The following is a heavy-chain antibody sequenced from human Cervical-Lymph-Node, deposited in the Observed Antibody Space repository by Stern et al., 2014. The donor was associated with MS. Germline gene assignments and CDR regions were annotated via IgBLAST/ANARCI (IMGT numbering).Heavy chain of an antibody. Sequence: VQLVESGGGVVQPGTSLRLSCAASRFTFDNYGMHWVRQAPGKGLEWVALISDDGSNNHDAASLKCRFTISRDNSNNTLFLQMNSLRAEDTAVYYCAKHRGEDWNYAFWFDPWGQGTLVTVSS. CDR1: RFTFDNYG. V-gene: IGHV3-30*18. J-gene: IGHJ5*02. D-gene: IGHD1-7*01. CDR2: ISDDGSNN. CDR3: AKHRGEDWNYAFWFDP.